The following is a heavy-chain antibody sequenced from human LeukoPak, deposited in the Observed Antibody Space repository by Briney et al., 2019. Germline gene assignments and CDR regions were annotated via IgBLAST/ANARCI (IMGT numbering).Heavy chain of an antibody. D-gene: IGHD6-19*01. J-gene: IGHJ4*02. CDR2: IYSGGST. Sequence: PGGSLRLSCAASGFTVSSNSMTWVRQAPGKGLEWVSSIYSGGSTYYADSVKGRFTISRDDSQNTLYLQMSSLRADDTAVYYCARRGSSGWHHDYWGQGTLVTVSS. CDR1: GFTVSSNS. V-gene: IGHV3-53*01. CDR3: ARRGSSGWHHDY.